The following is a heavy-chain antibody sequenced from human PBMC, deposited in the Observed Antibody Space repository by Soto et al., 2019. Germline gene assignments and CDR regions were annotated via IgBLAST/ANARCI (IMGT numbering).Heavy chain of an antibody. CDR2: IIPFFGTS. V-gene: IGHV1-69*01. Sequence: QVQLVQSGAEVKKPGSSVKVSCEASGGTFSSYPINWVRQAPGQGLEWMGGIIPFFGTSNYAQKFQGRVAITEDDSTSPAYMELRSLRSEDTAVYYCARVGHITNYGMAVWGQGTTVTVSS. CDR3: ARVGHITNYGMAV. J-gene: IGHJ6*02. CDR1: GGTFSSYP. D-gene: IGHD1-26*01.